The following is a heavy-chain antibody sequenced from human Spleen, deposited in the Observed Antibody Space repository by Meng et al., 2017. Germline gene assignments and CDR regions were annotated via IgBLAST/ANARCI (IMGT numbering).Heavy chain of an antibody. Sequence: QVQLQESGPGLVKPSQTLSLTFTVSGGSISSDDYYWSWIRQPPGKGLEWIGYILYSGSTYYNPSLKSRVIISVDTSKNQFSLKLTSVTAADTAVYYCARVRFGVFLNVDYWGQGTLVTVSS. J-gene: IGHJ4*02. D-gene: IGHD3-3*01. CDR1: GGSISSDDYY. V-gene: IGHV4-30-4*01. CDR3: ARVRFGVFLNVDY. CDR2: ILYSGST.